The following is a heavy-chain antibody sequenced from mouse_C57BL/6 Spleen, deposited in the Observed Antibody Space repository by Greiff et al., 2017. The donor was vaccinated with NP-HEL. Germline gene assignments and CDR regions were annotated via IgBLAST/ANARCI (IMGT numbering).Heavy chain of an antibody. Sequence: VQLQQSGAELVRPGASVKLSCTASGFNIKDDYMHWVKQRPEQGLEWIGWIDPENGDTEYASKFQGKATITADTSSNTAYLQLSSLTSEDTAVYYCTRYDYGWYFDVWGTGTTVTVSS. D-gene: IGHD2-4*01. J-gene: IGHJ1*03. CDR1: GFNIKDDY. V-gene: IGHV14-4*01. CDR3: TRYDYGWYFDV. CDR2: IDPENGDT.